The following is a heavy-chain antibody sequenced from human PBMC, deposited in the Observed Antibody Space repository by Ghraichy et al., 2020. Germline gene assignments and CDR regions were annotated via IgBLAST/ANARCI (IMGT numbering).Heavy chain of an antibody. CDR1: GFTVSTYA. CDR2: ITGSGGRT. J-gene: IGHJ4*02. V-gene: IGHV3-23*01. CDR3: AKDRAGYNNGYYFDY. Sequence: LALTCAASGFTVSTYAMSWVRQAPGKGLEWVSLITGSGGRTYYADSVKGRFTISRDNSKNTLYLQMNSLRAEDTAVYYCAKDRAGYNNGYYFDYWGQGSLVTVSS. D-gene: IGHD5-18*01.